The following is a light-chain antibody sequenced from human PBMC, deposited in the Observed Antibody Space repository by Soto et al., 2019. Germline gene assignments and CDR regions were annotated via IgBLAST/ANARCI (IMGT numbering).Light chain of an antibody. Sequence: QSVLTQPPSASGSPGQSVTISCTGTSSDVGGYNYVSWYQQHPGKAPKLMIYEVSKRPSGVPDRFSGSKSGNTASLTVSGLQAGDEADYYCSSYAGSNTCYVFGTGTKVTVL. CDR2: EVS. V-gene: IGLV2-8*01. J-gene: IGLJ1*01. CDR1: SSDVGGYNY. CDR3: SSYAGSNTCYV.